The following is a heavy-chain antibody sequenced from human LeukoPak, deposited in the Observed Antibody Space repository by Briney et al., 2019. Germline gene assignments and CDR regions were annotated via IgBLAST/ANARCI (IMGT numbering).Heavy chain of an antibody. Sequence: SETLSLTCTVSGGSISSSSYYWGWIRQPPGKGLEWIGSIYYSGSTYYNPSLKSRVTISVDTSKNQFSLKLSSVTAADTAVYYCASHPATAIEMATTTDFDYWGQGTLVTVSS. CDR3: ASHPATAIEMATTTDFDY. V-gene: IGHV4-39*01. D-gene: IGHD5-24*01. CDR2: IYYSGST. J-gene: IGHJ4*02. CDR1: GGSISSSSYY.